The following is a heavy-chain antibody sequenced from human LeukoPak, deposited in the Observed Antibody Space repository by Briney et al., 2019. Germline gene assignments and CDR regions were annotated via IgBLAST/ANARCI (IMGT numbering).Heavy chain of an antibody. CDR1: SGSINSDGYY. V-gene: IGHV4-61*02. CDR2: VYNTGST. CDR3: ARVYRRDGYNYDGFDI. Sequence: SQTLSLTCTASSGSINSDGYYWRWIRQPAGKGLEWIGSVYNTGSTTYSPSLERRVIISIDTSKNQFFLRLSSVTAADTTVYYCARVYRRDGYNYDGFDIWGKGTMVTVS. D-gene: IGHD5-24*01. J-gene: IGHJ3*02.